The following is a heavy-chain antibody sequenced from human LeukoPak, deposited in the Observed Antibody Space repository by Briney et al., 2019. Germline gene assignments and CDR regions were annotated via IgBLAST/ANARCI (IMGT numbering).Heavy chain of an antibody. CDR1: GGSFSGYY. Sequence: SETLSLTCAVYGGSFSGYYWSWIRQPPGKGLEWIGEISHSGSTNYNPSLKSRVTISVDTSKNQFSLKLSSVTAADTAVYYYARTLPDILTGYSHDYWGQGTLVTVSS. CDR3: ARTLPDILTGYSHDY. D-gene: IGHD3-9*01. CDR2: ISHSGST. J-gene: IGHJ4*02. V-gene: IGHV4-34*01.